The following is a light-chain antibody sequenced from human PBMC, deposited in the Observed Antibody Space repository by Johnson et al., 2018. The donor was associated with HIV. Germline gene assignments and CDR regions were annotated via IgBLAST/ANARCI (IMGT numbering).Light chain of an antibody. CDR3: GTWDSSLSRGG. CDR2: DNN. CDR1: SSNIGNNY. Sequence: QPVLTQPPSVSAAPGQKVTISCSGSSSNIGNNYVSWYQQLPGTAPKLLIYDNNKRPSGIPDRFSGSKSGTSATLGITALQTGDEADYYCGTWDSSLSRGGFGTGTKVTVL. J-gene: IGLJ1*01. V-gene: IGLV1-51*01.